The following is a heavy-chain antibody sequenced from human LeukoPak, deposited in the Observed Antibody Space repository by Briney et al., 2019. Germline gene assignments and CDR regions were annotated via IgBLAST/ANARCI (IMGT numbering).Heavy chain of an antibody. Sequence: GRSLRLSCAASGFTFDDYAMHWVRQAPGKGLEWVSGISWNSGSIGYADSVKGRFTISRDNAKNSLYLQMNSLRAEDTALYYCAKEIAVAVDAFDIWGQGTMVTVSS. CDR3: AKEIAVAVDAFDI. V-gene: IGHV3-9*01. J-gene: IGHJ3*02. CDR2: ISWNSGSI. D-gene: IGHD6-19*01. CDR1: GFTFDDYA.